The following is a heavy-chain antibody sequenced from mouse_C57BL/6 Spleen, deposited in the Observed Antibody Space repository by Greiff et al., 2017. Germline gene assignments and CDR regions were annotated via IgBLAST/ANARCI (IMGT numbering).Heavy chain of an antibody. V-gene: IGHV1-53*01. D-gene: IGHD1-1*01. CDR2: INPSNGGT. CDR1: GYTFTSYW. J-gene: IGHJ2*01. CDR3: ARSGYYGSTYYFDY. Sequence: VKLQQPGTELVKPGASVKLSCKASGYTFTSYWMHWVKQRPGQGLEWIGNINPSNGGTNYNEKFKSKATLTVDKSSSTAYMQLSSLTSEDSAVYYCARSGYYGSTYYFDYWGQGTTLTVSS.